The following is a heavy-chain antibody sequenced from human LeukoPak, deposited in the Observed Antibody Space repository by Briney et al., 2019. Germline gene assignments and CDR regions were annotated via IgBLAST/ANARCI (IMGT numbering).Heavy chain of an antibody. CDR2: INPSGGTT. CDR3: AREGCGSGRRLGMDV. J-gene: IGHJ6*02. V-gene: IGHV1-46*01. CDR1: GYTFINYY. D-gene: IGHD3-10*01. Sequence: ASVKVSCKASGYTFINYYVHWVRQAPGQGLEWMGIINPSGGTTTYAQKIQDRVTLTRDTSTSTVYMELSSLRSDDTSVYYCAREGCGSGRRLGMDVWGQGTTVTVSS.